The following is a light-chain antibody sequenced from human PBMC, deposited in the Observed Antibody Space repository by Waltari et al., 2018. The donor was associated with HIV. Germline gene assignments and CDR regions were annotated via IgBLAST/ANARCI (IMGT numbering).Light chain of an antibody. Sequence: DIQMTQSPSSLSASVGDRVTITCRASQGLANYLAWFQQKPGQAPKSLIYAGSSLHSGVPSRFSGSGSGTDFTLTISSLLPEDFATYYCQQYNSYPRTLGQGTKVEIK. CDR1: QGLANY. V-gene: IGKV1-16*01. J-gene: IGKJ1*01. CDR2: AGS. CDR3: QQYNSYPRT.